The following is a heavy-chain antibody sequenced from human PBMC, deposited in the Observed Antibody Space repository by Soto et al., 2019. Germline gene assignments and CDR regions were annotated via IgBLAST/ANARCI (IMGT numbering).Heavy chain of an antibody. J-gene: IGHJ6*02. CDR1: GDSVSSNSAA. CDR3: ARDSMSCKLGHYYCDGKDV. CDR2: TYYRSKWYN. Sequence: SQTLSLTCAISGDSVSSNSAAWNWIRQSPSRGLEWLGRTYYRSKWYNDYAVSVKSRITINPDTSKNQFSLQLNSVTPEDTAVYYCARDSMSCKLGHYYCDGKDVWGQGTTVTVS. D-gene: IGHD7-27*01. V-gene: IGHV6-1*01.